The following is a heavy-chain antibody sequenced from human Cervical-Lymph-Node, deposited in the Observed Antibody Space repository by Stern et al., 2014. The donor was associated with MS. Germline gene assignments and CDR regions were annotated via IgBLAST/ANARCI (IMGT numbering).Heavy chain of an antibody. Sequence: QVQLMQSGSELAKPGASVKVSCKASGYNFNSAAINWLRQAPGQGLQWMGWINTYTGTPTYGQDFTGRVVFSLDTSVNTAYLQINALKPDDTAIYYCASQGASVFGVSPTRYWGQGALVTVSS. V-gene: IGHV7-4-1*02. J-gene: IGHJ4*02. CDR1: GYNFNSAA. D-gene: IGHD3-3*01. CDR2: INTYTGTP. CDR3: ASQGASVFGVSPTRY.